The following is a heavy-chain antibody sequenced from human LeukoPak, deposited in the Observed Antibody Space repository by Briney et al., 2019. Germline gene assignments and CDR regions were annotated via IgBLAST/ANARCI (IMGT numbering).Heavy chain of an antibody. CDR1: GASIRNYY. J-gene: IGHJ5*02. Sequence: SETLSLTCTVSGASIRNYYWSWIRQSPGKGLEGIGYIYYSGSTNYNPSLESRVAMSVDTSKNQFSLRLSSVTAADTAIYYCATYYSSSWYVGFFDPWGQGTLVTVSS. CDR2: IYYSGST. V-gene: IGHV4-59*08. CDR3: ATYYSSSWYVGFFDP. D-gene: IGHD6-13*01.